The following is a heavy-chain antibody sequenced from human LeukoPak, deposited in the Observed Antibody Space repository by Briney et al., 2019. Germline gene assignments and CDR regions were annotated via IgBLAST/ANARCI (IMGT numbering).Heavy chain of an antibody. CDR3: ARARRFAAAGTTAFDI. CDR1: GGSVSSGDYY. D-gene: IGHD6-13*01. CDR2: IYYSGNT. Sequence: SQTLSLTCTVSGGSVSSGDYYWNWIRQPPGKGLEWIGYIYYSGNTYYNPPLKSRLTISVDTSKNQFSLQLTSVTAADTAVYYCARARRFAAAGTTAFDIWGQGTMVTVSS. V-gene: IGHV4-30-4*08. J-gene: IGHJ3*02.